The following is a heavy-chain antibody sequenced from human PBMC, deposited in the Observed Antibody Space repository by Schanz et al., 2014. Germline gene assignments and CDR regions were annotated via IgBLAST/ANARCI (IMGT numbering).Heavy chain of an antibody. CDR3: ARDMLRRYGALEI. V-gene: IGHV3-23*04. Sequence: VQLVESGGGLVQPGGSLRLSCAASGFTFSDHHMDWVRQAPGRGLEWVSAISGSGGDTYYADSVKGRFTISRDNSKNTVHLQMNSLRADDTAVYYCARDMLRRYGALEIWGRGTMVTVSS. D-gene: IGHD2-8*01. CDR1: GFTFSDHH. J-gene: IGHJ3*02. CDR2: ISGSGGDT.